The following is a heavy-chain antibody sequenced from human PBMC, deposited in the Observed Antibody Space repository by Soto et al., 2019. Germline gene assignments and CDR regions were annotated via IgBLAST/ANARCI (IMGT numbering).Heavy chain of an antibody. V-gene: IGHV3-53*01. Sequence: GSLRLSCAASGFTVSSNYMSWVRQAPGKGLEWVSVIYSGGSTYYADSVKGRFTISRDNSKNTLYLQMNSLRAEDTAVYYCARDRGIEARGGFYGMDVWGQGTTVTVSS. D-gene: IGHD6-13*01. CDR2: IYSGGST. CDR3: ARDRGIEARGGFYGMDV. J-gene: IGHJ6*02. CDR1: GFTVSSNY.